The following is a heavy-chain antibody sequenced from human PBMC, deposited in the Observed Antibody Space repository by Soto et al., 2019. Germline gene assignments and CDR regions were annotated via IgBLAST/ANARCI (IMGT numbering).Heavy chain of an antibody. CDR3: ARTDIAVVPPPKNFYYHMDV. D-gene: IGHD2-2*01. J-gene: IGHJ6*03. Sequence: EVQLVESGGGLVKPGGSLRLSCAASGFTFNDYTMNWVRQAPGKGLEWVSFISSSSSFIYYVDSLKGPITISRDNAKNSLNLQINSLRAEDTAVYDCARTDIAVVPPPKNFYYHMDVWGKGTTVTVSS. CDR1: GFTFNDYT. CDR2: ISSSSSFI. V-gene: IGHV3-21*06.